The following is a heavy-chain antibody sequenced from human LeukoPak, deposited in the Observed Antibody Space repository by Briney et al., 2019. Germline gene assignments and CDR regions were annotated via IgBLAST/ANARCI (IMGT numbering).Heavy chain of an antibody. CDR1: GYTFTSYG. V-gene: IGHV1-18*01. Sequence: ASVKVSCKASGYTFTSYGISWVRQAPGQGLEWMGWISAYNGNTNYAQKLQGRVTMTTDTSTSTAYMELRSLRSDDTAVYYCATGILWFGESFNWFDPWGQGTLVTVSS. CDR3: ATGILWFGESFNWFDP. J-gene: IGHJ5*02. D-gene: IGHD3-10*01. CDR2: ISAYNGNT.